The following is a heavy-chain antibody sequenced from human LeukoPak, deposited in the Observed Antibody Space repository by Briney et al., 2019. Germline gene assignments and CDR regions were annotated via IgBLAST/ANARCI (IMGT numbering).Heavy chain of an antibody. J-gene: IGHJ4*02. CDR3: ARDLVNY. CDR1: GFTFSIYR. CDR2: IKQDGSDK. D-gene: IGHD6-6*01. V-gene: IGHV3-7*04. Sequence: GGSLRLSCAASGFTFSIYRMSWVRQAPGKGLEWVATIKQDGSDKYYVDSVKGRFTISRDNAKNSLYLQMNGLRAEDTAVYYCARDLVNYWGQGTLVTVSS.